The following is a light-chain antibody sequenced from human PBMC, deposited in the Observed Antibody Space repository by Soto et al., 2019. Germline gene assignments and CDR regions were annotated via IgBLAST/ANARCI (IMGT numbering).Light chain of an antibody. Sequence: DIQVTQSPPTLSASVGDRVTITCRASQTISTWMAWYQQKAGKVPNLLIYAASTLQSGVPSRFSGSGSGTDFTLTISSLQPEDVATYYCQKYDGAPKTFGQGTKVDNK. CDR3: QKYDGAPKT. CDR1: QTISTW. J-gene: IGKJ1*01. V-gene: IGKV1-27*01. CDR2: AAS.